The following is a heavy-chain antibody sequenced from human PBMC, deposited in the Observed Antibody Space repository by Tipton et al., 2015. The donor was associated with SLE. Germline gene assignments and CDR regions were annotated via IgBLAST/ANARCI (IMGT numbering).Heavy chain of an antibody. V-gene: IGHV3-69-1*02. CDR1: GFNVSNYY. D-gene: IGHD3-3*01. Sequence: SLRLSCAASGFNVSNYYMNWVRQAPGKGLEWVSVIYSSGKTYYADSVKGRFTISRDNAENSLFLQMNGLRAEDTALYYCATTKIRTYYDFSLDYWGQGTQVTVSS. CDR2: IYSSGKT. J-gene: IGHJ4*02. CDR3: ATTKIRTYYDFSLDY.